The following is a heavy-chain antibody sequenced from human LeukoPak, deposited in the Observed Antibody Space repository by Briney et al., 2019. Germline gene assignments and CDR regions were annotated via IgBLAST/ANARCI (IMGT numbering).Heavy chain of an antibody. CDR3: AKDIGYYYGMDV. V-gene: IGHV3-9*01. Sequence: GGSLRLSCAASGLTFDDYAMHWVRQAPGKGLEWVSGISWNSGSIGYADSVKGRFTISRDNAKNSLYLQMNSLRAEDTALYYCAKDIGYYYGMDVWGQGTTVTVSS. CDR2: ISWNSGSI. CDR1: GLTFDDYA. J-gene: IGHJ6*02.